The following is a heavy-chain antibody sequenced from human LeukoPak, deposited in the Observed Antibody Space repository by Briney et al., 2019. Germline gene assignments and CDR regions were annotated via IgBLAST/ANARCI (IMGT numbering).Heavy chain of an antibody. CDR2: INHSGST. D-gene: IGHD3-3*01. CDR1: GGSISSYY. CDR3: ASTTIFGVVANWFDP. V-gene: IGHV4-34*01. J-gene: IGHJ5*02. Sequence: SETLSLTCTVSGGSISSYYWSWIWQPPGKGLEWIGEINHSGSTNYNPSLKSRVTISVDTSKNQFSLKLTSVTAADTAVYYCASTTIFGVVANWFDPWGQGTLVTVSS.